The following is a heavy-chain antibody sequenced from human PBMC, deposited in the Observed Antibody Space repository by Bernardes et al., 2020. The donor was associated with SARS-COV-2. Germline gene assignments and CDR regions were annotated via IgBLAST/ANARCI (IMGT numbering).Heavy chain of an antibody. CDR3: ARGYGMDV. J-gene: IGHJ6*02. CDR2: LGTKT. V-gene: IGHV3-23*01. Sequence: GSLRLSCEVSGFSLSKFAMGWVRQAPGKGLEWVSSLGTKTYYTDSVNGRFTVSRDNSKNTLFLEMNSLRVEDTAVYYCARGYGMDVWGQGTTVTVSS. CDR1: GFSLSKFA.